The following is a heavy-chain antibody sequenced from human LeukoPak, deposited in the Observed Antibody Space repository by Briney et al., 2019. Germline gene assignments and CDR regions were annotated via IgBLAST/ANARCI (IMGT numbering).Heavy chain of an antibody. CDR2: IIPIFGTA. J-gene: IGHJ5*02. Sequence: SVKVSCKASGGTFSSYAISWVRQAPGQGLEWMGGIIPIFGTANYAQKFQGRVTITAGESTSTAYMELSSLRSEDTAVYYCARDIVEMATNAISGDLHWFDLWGQGTLVTVSS. D-gene: IGHD5-24*01. CDR3: ARDIVEMATNAISGDLHWFDL. V-gene: IGHV1-69*13. CDR1: GGTFSSYA.